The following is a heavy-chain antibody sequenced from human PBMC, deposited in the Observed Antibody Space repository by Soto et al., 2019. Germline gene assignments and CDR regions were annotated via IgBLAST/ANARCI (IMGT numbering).Heavy chain of an antibody. CDR3: ARDFAYFDS. CDR2: VYHTGRT. Sequence: XTLSLQCTVSGGSFKSGGYSWSWIRQPPGKGLEWIWNVYHTGRTSYNPSLKSRVSISMETSKNQFSLNLDSVTAADTAVYFCARDFAYFDSWGQGTLAPVSS. D-gene: IGHD3-3*01. J-gene: IGHJ4*02. CDR1: GGSFKSGGYS. V-gene: IGHV4-61*08.